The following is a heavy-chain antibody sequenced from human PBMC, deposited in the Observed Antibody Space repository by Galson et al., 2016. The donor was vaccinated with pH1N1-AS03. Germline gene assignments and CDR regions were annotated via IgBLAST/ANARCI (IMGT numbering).Heavy chain of an antibody. CDR2: LNSTSGNT. CDR1: GYSFINYA. J-gene: IGHJ4*02. Sequence: SVKVSCKASGYSFINYAIHWVRQAPGQRLEWMGWLNSTSGNTEYSQKFQGRVTITRDTSASTASMELSSLRSEDTAVYYCAKVGIVISSGWYGRFDYWGQGTLATVSS. V-gene: IGHV1-3*01. D-gene: IGHD6-19*01. CDR3: AKVGIVISSGWYGRFDY.